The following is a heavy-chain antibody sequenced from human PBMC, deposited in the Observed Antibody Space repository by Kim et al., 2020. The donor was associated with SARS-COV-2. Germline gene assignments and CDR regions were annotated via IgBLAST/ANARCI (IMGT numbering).Heavy chain of an antibody. J-gene: IGHJ6*02. D-gene: IGHD6-25*01. V-gene: IGHV3-15*01. CDR3: AMTYRSG. CDR1: GFTFGNDS. Sequence: GGSLRLSCAASGFTFGNDSMSWVRQAPGKGLEWVGRIKTKTDGGTTDYAAPGKGRFTISRDDSKNTLYLQMNNLKIEDTAVYYCAMTYRSGWGQGTTVTVFS. CDR2: IKTKTDGGTT.